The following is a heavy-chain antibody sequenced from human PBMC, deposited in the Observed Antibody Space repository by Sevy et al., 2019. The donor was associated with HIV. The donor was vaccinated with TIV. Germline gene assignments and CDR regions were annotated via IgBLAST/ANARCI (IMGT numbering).Heavy chain of an antibody. J-gene: IGHJ4*02. V-gene: IGHV3-49*04. D-gene: IGHD6-13*01. CDR1: GFTFGDYA. Sequence: GGSLRLSCTASGFTFGDYAVSWVRQAPGKGLEWVGFIRSKAFGGTTDFAASVKGRFTISRDDSKSIAYLQMNSLKTEDKAVYYCTRDQWQQVVRPHCDYWGQGTLVTVSS. CDR3: TRDQWQQVVRPHCDY. CDR2: IRSKAFGGTT.